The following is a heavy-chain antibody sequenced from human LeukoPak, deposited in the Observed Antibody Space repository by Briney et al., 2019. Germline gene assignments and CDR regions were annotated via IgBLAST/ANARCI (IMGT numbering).Heavy chain of an antibody. D-gene: IGHD4-17*01. J-gene: IGHJ4*02. CDR3: ARHGDYCFDL. Sequence: GGSLRLSCAASGFTFSSRWMGWVRQAPGKGLEWVANIRNDGLTQYYLDSVKGRFTISRDNAKDSLSLQMNSLRAEVTAVYFCARHGDYCFDLWGQGTLVTVSS. V-gene: IGHV3-7*01. CDR1: GFTFSSRW. CDR2: IRNDGLTQ.